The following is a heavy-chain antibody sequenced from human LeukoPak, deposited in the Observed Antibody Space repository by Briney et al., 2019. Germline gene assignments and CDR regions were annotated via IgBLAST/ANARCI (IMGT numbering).Heavy chain of an antibody. Sequence: SETLSLTCTVSGDSISSYYWSWIRQPPGQGLEWIGYIYYSGSTNYSPSLNSRVTISADTSKNQFSLKLSSVTAADTAVYYCARGVVVAAPRGFAFDIWGQGTMVTVSS. CDR3: ARGVVVAAPRGFAFDI. CDR1: GDSISSYY. D-gene: IGHD2-15*01. V-gene: IGHV4-59*01. CDR2: IYYSGST. J-gene: IGHJ3*02.